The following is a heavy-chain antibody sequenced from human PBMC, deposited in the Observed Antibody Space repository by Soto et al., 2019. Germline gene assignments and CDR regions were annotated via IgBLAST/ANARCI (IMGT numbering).Heavy chain of an antibody. CDR2: IKSKTDGGTT. V-gene: IGHV3-15*07. Sequence: PGGSLRLSCAASGFIFINSWMNWVRQAPGKGLEWVGRIKSKTDGGTTDYAAPVKGRFTISRDDSKNTLYLQMNSLKTEDTAVYYCTTLRITIFGVVLMDFWCQGTTVTVSS. J-gene: IGHJ6*02. CDR1: GFIFINSW. CDR3: TTLRITIFGVVLMDF. D-gene: IGHD3-3*01.